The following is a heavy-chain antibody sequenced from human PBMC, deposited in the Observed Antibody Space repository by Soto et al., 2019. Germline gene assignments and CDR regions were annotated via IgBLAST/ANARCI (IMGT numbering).Heavy chain of an antibody. V-gene: IGHV1-69*12. CDR3: ARDTLISTTVVTLDY. Sequence: QVQLVQSGAEVKKPGSSVKVSCKASGGIFSSYAISWVRQAPGQGLEWMGGIIPIFGTANYAQKFQGRVTITADESTSTAYMELRSLRSDDTAVYYCARDTLISTTVVTLDYWGQGTLVTVSS. CDR1: GGIFSSYA. D-gene: IGHD4-17*01. J-gene: IGHJ4*02. CDR2: IIPIFGTA.